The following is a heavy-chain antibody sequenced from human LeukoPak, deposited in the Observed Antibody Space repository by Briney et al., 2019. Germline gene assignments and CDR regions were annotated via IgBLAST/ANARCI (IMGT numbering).Heavy chain of an antibody. J-gene: IGHJ5*02. CDR1: GYTFTSQW. V-gene: IGHV5-51*01. Sequence: GESLKISCKVSGYTFTSQWIGWVRQMPGKGLEWMGIIYPDDSDTKYSPSFQGQVTISVDKSTNTAYLQWSSLKASDTAIYYCARVKGLTQDWFAPSGQGTLVTVSS. CDR3: ARVKGLTQDWFAP. D-gene: IGHD2-15*01. CDR2: IYPDDSDT.